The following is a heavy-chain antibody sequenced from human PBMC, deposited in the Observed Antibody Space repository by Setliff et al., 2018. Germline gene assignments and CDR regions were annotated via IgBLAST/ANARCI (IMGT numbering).Heavy chain of an antibody. Sequence: GSLRLSCAASGFNFNYAWMSWVRQAPGKGLEWVGRVKSKTEGATTDYATPVKGRFTISRDDSKKTLYLQMNNLKSEDTGVYYCTRDWGGWYDYWGQGTLVTVSS. V-gene: IGHV3-15*01. D-gene: IGHD6-19*01. J-gene: IGHJ4*02. CDR2: VKSKTEGATT. CDR1: GFNFNYAW. CDR3: TRDWGGWYDY.